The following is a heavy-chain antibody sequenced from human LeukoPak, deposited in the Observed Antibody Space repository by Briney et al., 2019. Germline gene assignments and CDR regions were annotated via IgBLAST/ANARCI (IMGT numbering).Heavy chain of an antibody. CDR2: INPNSDDT. CDR3: ARGTTAMVPDFRY. J-gene: IGHJ4*02. D-gene: IGHD5-18*01. CDR1: GYTFTGYY. Sequence: GASVKVSCKASGYTFTGYYVHWVRQAPGQGLEWMGWINPNSDDTNYAQKFQGRVTMTRDTSISTAYMELSRLRSDDTAVYYCARGTTAMVPDFRYWGQGTLVTVSS. V-gene: IGHV1-2*02.